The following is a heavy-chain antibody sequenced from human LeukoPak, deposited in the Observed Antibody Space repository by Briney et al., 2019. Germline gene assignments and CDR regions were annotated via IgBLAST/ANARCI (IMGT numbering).Heavy chain of an antibody. J-gene: IGHJ4*02. V-gene: IGHV3-11*01. Sequence: GPLRLSCAAFGFPFSDFYMSWIRQAPGKGLGWVPSISSSGSTINNADSLKGRFTIPKGNAKNSLFLQMKSPEAEDTAVYYCARDRGQGFDYWGQGTLVTVSS. D-gene: IGHD3-10*01. CDR2: ISSSGSTI. CDR1: GFPFSDFY. CDR3: ARDRGQGFDY.